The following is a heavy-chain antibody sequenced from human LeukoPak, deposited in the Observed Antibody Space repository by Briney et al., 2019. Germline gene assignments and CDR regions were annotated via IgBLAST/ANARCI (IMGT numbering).Heavy chain of an antibody. CDR2: INHSGST. D-gene: IGHD5-12*01. V-gene: IGHV4-34*01. CDR1: GGSFSGYY. CDR3: ARQRGYPELYFDY. Sequence: PSETLSLTCAVYGGSFSGYYWSWIRQPPGKGLEWIGEINHSGSTNYNPSLKSRVTISVDTSKNQFSLKLSSVTAADTAVYYCARQRGYPELYFDYWGQGTLVTVSS. J-gene: IGHJ4*02.